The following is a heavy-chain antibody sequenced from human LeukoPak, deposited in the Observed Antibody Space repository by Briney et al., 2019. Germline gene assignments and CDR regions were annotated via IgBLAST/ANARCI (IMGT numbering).Heavy chain of an antibody. Sequence: GGSLRLSCAASGFTFSSYGMHWVRQAPGKGLEWVAFIRYDGSNKYYADSVKGRFTISRDNSKNTLYLQMNGLRAEDTAVYYCAKDSTSLLWALGYWGQGTLVTVSS. CDR3: AKDSTSLLWALGY. D-gene: IGHD2-2*01. CDR1: GFTFSSYG. V-gene: IGHV3-30*02. CDR2: IRYDGSNK. J-gene: IGHJ4*02.